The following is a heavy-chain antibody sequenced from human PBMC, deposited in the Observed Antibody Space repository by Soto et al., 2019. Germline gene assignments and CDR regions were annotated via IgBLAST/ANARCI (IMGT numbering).Heavy chain of an antibody. CDR1: GYTFTGYY. D-gene: IGHD3-9*01. Sequence: GASVKVSCKASGYTFTGYYMHWVRQAPGQGLEWMGWINPNSGGTNYAQKFQGWVTMTRDTSISTAYMELSRLRSDDTAVYYCARDKMPYDILTGYSDYYYYYGMDVWGQGTTVTVSS. V-gene: IGHV1-2*04. J-gene: IGHJ6*02. CDR3: ARDKMPYDILTGYSDYYYYYGMDV. CDR2: INPNSGGT.